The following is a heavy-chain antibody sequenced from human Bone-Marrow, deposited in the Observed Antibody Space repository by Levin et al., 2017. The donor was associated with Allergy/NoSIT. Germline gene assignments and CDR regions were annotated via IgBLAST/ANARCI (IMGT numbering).Heavy chain of an antibody. CDR3: AQEIYDSRPLNRCDP. J-gene: IGHJ5*02. Sequence: SGPTLVKPTQTLTLTCTFSGFSLNKDRVGVAWIRQPPGKALEWLALIYWDDDKRYRPSLRSRLTIAKDTSKNQVVLTVTNVDPADPGTYYFAQEIYDSRPLNRCDPWGQGILVTVSS. V-gene: IGHV2-5*02. CDR2: IYWDDDK. D-gene: IGHD3-16*01. CDR1: GFSLNKDRVG.